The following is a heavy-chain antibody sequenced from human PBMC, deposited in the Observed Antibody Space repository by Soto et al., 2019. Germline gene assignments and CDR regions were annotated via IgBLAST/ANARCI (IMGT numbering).Heavy chain of an antibody. V-gene: IGHV3-23*01. CDR1: GFTFSSYA. D-gene: IGHD5-18*01. CDR3: AKRGYSYGLEYYFDY. CDR2: ISGSGGST. Sequence: GGSLRLSCAASGFTFSSYAMSWVRQAPGKGLEWVSAISGSGGSTYYADSVKGRFTISRDNSKNTLYLQMNSLRAEDTAVYYCAKRGYSYGLEYYFDYWGQGTLVTVSS. J-gene: IGHJ4*02.